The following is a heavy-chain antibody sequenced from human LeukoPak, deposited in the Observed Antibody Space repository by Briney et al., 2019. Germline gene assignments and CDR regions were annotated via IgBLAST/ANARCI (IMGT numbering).Heavy chain of an antibody. CDR3: ASRAFPTPGNYYYYGMDV. CDR1: GYTFTGYY. D-gene: IGHD1-14*01. CDR2: INPNNGAT. V-gene: IGHV1-2*06. Sequence: ASVTVSCKASGYTFTGYYMHWVRQAPGQGLEWMGRINPNNGATNYAQKLQGRVTITGDTSISTAYMELSSLRSDDTAVYYCASRAFPTPGNYYYYGMDVWGQGTTVTVSS. J-gene: IGHJ6*02.